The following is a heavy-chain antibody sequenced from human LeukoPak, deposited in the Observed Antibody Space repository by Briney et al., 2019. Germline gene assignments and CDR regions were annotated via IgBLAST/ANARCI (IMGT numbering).Heavy chain of an antibody. CDR3: AKDPIFSGSYGVFDS. CDR2: IIDSGNSL. D-gene: IGHD1-26*01. Sequence: PGGSLRLSCAASGFTFSSCAMSWVRQAPGKGLEWVSTIIDSGNSLYYADSVEGRFTTSRDNSKNTLYLQMNSLRAGDTAVYYCAKDPIFSGSYGVFDSWGQRTLVTVSS. CDR1: GFTFSSCA. J-gene: IGHJ4*02. V-gene: IGHV3-23*01.